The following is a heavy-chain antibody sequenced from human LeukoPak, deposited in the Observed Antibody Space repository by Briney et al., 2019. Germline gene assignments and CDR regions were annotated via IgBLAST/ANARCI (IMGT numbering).Heavy chain of an antibody. CDR3: ATDQMYYYGSRSYSPFNH. CDR2: IWYDGNNK. J-gene: IGHJ4*02. V-gene: IGHV3-33*01. Sequence: GRALRLSCAASGFTFSTYGMQWVRQAPGKGLEWVALIWYDGNNKYYADSVKGRFTISRDNSKNTLYLQMNSLRAEDTAVYYCATDQMYYYGSRSYSPFNHWGQGTLVTVPS. CDR1: GFTFSTYG. D-gene: IGHD3-10*01.